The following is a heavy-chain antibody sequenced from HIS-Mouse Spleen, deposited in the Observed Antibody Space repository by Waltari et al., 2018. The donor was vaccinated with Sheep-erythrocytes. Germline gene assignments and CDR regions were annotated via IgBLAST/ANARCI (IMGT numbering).Heavy chain of an antibody. V-gene: IGHV5-51*01. J-gene: IGHJ4*02. Sequence: EVQLVQSGAEVKKPGESLKISCKGSGYTLTSYWIGWVRQMHGKGLEWMGIMLPGDSDTSYSPSFQGQVTISADKSISTAYLQWSSLKASDTAMYYCARLFYVDIVATTLFDYWGQGTLVTVSS. CDR2: MLPGDSDT. D-gene: IGHD5-12*01. CDR1: GYTLTSYW. CDR3: ARLFYVDIVATTLFDY.